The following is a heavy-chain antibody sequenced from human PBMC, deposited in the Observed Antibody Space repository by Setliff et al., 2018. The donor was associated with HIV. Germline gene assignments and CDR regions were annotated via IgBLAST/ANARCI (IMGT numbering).Heavy chain of an antibody. CDR3: TTAGHGSLDFDY. CDR2: IKSEADGATE. CDR1: GFFFKNAW. V-gene: IGHV3-15*01. J-gene: IGHJ4*02. Sequence: GGSLRLSCAASGFFFKNAWMSWVRQAPGKGLEWIGRIKSEADGATEESAAFLNGRFTISRDDSKNTLFLQMNSLKAEDTALYYCTTAGHGSLDFDYWGQGTRVTVSS. D-gene: IGHD1-1*01.